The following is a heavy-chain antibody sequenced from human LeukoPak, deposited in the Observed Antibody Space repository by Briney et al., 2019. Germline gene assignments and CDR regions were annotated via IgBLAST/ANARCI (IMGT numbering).Heavy chain of an antibody. Sequence: SETLSLTCTVSGGSISSYYWSWIRQPPGKGLEWIGYIYYSGSTNYNPSLKSRVTISVDTSKNQFSLKLSSVTAADAAVYYCAREGGYSGSYFDYWGQGTLVTVSS. CDR3: AREGGYSGSYFDY. J-gene: IGHJ4*02. V-gene: IGHV4-59*01. CDR2: IYYSGST. CDR1: GGSISSYY. D-gene: IGHD1-26*01.